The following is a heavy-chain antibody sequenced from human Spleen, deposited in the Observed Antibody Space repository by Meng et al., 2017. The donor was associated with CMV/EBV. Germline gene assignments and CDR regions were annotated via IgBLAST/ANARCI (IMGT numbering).Heavy chain of an antibody. CDR3: ARARWWYPNFDY. Sequence: SVKVSCKASGGTFSSYNIYWVRQAPGQGLEWMGRIIPILGITNYAQKFQGRVTITADESRSTAYMELRSLTSEDTAVYYCARARWWYPNFDYWGQGTLVTVSS. CDR2: IIPILGIT. D-gene: IGHD2-15*01. V-gene: IGHV1-69*02. CDR1: GGTFSSYN. J-gene: IGHJ4*02.